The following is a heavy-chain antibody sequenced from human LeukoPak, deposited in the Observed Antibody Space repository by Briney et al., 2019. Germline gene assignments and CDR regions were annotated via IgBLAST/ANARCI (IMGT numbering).Heavy chain of an antibody. J-gene: IGHJ5*02. CDR1: GYSFSSFG. D-gene: IGHD1-14*01. CDR3: ARYRISDSPINWFDP. V-gene: IGHV1-18*01. Sequence: ASVKVSCKASGYSFSSFGITWVRQAPGQGLEWMGWISAYTGNAEYAQKFQGRVTLTTDTSTNTAYMELGSLMSDDTAVYYCARYRISDSPINWFDPWGQGTLVTVSS. CDR2: ISAYTGNA.